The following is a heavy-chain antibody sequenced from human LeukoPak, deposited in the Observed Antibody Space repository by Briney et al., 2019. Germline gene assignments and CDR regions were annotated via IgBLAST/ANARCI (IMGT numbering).Heavy chain of an antibody. CDR3: AKEEAGGFDP. D-gene: IGHD1-26*01. CDR2: ISSSSSYI. J-gene: IGHJ5*02. Sequence: PGGSLRLSCAASGFTFSSYSMNWVRQAPGKGLEWVSSISSSSSYIYYADSVKGRFTISRDNSKNTLYLQMNSLRAEDTAVYYCAKEEAGGFDPWGQGTLVTVSS. V-gene: IGHV3-21*01. CDR1: GFTFSSYS.